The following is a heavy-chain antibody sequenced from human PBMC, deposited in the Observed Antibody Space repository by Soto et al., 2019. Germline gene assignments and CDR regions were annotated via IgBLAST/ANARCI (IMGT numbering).Heavy chain of an antibody. V-gene: IGHV1-18*01. D-gene: IGHD2-2*01. CDR1: GYTFTTYC. J-gene: IGHJ4*02. Sequence: QVQLVQSGAEVKKPGASVKVSCKDSGYTFTTYCISWVRQAPGQGLEWMGWISPYYGNANSAQKFQGRDTMSTETSTSTAYMELRSLGSDDTAEYYCAVGGYCTSASCPKYWGQGTLVTVSS. CDR2: ISPYYGNA. CDR3: AVGGYCTSASCPKY.